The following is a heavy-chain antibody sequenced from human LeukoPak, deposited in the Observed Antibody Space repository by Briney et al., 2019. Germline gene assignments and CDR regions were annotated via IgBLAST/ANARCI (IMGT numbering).Heavy chain of an antibody. V-gene: IGHV4-31*03. D-gene: IGHD3-3*01. Sequence: SETLSLTCTVSGGSISSGGYYWSWIRQHPGKGLEWIGYIYYSGSTYYNPSLKSRVTISVDTSKNQFSLKLSSVIAADTAVYYCASTNRGGDFWSGYPYYYGTDVWGQGTTVTVSS. CDR3: ASTNRGGDFWSGYPYYYGTDV. CDR1: GGSISSGGYY. CDR2: IYYSGST. J-gene: IGHJ6*02.